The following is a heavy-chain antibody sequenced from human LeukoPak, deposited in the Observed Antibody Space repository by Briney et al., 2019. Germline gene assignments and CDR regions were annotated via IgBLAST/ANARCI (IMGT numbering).Heavy chain of an antibody. D-gene: IGHD6-6*01. V-gene: IGHV3-23*01. CDR3: AKVKGGYSSSSPGNY. Sequence: GGSLRLSCAASGFTFSSYAMSWVRQAPGKGLEWVSAISGSGGSTYYADSVKGRFTISGDNSKNTLYLQMNSLRAEDTAVYYCAKVKGGYSSSSPGNYWGQGTLVTVSS. CDR2: ISGSGGST. CDR1: GFTFSSYA. J-gene: IGHJ4*02.